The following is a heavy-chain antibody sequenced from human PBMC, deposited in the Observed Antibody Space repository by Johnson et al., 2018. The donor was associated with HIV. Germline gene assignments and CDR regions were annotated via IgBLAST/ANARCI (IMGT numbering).Heavy chain of an antibody. Sequence: QVQLVESGGGVVQPGRSLRLSCAASGFTFSSYAIHWVRQAPGKGLEWVAVISYDGSNKYYADSVKGRITISRDNSKNTLYVQMNSLRAEDTAVYYCARDIVGAPDAFDIWGQGTMVTVSS. D-gene: IGHD1-26*01. CDR2: ISYDGSNK. J-gene: IGHJ3*02. CDR3: ARDIVGAPDAFDI. V-gene: IGHV3-30*04. CDR1: GFTFSSYA.